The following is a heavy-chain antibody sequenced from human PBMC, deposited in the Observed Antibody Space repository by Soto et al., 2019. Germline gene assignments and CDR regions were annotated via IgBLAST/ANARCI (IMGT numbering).Heavy chain of an antibody. V-gene: IGHV1-2*04. J-gene: IGHJ1*01. CDR2: INPNSGGT. D-gene: IGHD5-12*01. Sequence: WASVKVSCKASGYTFTGYYMHWVRQAPGQGLEWMGWINPNSGGTNYAQKFQGWVTMTRDTSISTAYMELSRLRSDDTAVYYCARGRWLQLRDAEYFQHWGQGTLVTVSS. CDR1: GYTFTGYY. CDR3: ARGRWLQLRDAEYFQH.